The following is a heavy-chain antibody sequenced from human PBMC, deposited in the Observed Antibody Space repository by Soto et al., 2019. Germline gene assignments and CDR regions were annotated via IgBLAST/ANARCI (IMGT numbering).Heavy chain of an antibody. CDR3: ARGPHIVVVTDIRGGSYHFDY. D-gene: IGHD2-21*02. V-gene: IGHV1-3*01. J-gene: IGHJ4*02. CDR2: INAGNGNT. Sequence: ASVRVSCKDSGYALTSYAMQWLREDSGQRIEWMGWINAGNGNTKYSQKFQGRVTITRDTSASTAYMELSSLRSEDTAVYYCARGPHIVVVTDIRGGSYHFDYSGQGTAVSVSS. CDR1: GYALTSYA.